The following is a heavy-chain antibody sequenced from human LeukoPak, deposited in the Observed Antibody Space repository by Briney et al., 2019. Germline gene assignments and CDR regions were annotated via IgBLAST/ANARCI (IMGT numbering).Heavy chain of an antibody. CDR2: ISSSSSTI. Sequence: GGFLRLSCAASGFTFSSYSMNWVRQAPGKGLEWVSYISSSSSTIYYADSVKGRFTISRDNAKNSLYLQMNSLRAEDTAVYYCARERRDGYKAYFDYWGQGTLVTVSS. CDR1: GFTFSSYS. D-gene: IGHD5-24*01. J-gene: IGHJ4*02. V-gene: IGHV3-48*01. CDR3: ARERRDGYKAYFDY.